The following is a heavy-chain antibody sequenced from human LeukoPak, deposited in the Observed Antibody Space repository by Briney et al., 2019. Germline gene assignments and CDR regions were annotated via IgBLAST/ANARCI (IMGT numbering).Heavy chain of an antibody. V-gene: IGHV4-59*08. Sequence: SETLSLTCTVSGGSISSYYWSWIRQPPGKGLEWIGDIYYSGSTNYNPSLKSRVTISVDTSKNQFSLRLSFVTAADTAVYYSARLASGSYGPLTPFDYWGQGTLVTVSS. CDR3: ARLASGSYGPLTPFDY. CDR2: IYYSGST. CDR1: GGSISSYY. D-gene: IGHD1-26*01. J-gene: IGHJ4*02.